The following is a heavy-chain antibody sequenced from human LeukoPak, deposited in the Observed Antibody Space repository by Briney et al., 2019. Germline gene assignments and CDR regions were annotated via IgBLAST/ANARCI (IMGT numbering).Heavy chain of an antibody. V-gene: IGHV3-74*01. CDR1: GFTFNNYW. J-gene: IGHJ3*01. Sequence: GGSLRLSCAASGFTFNNYWMHWVRQAPGKGLVWVSRINSDGSSTTYADSVNGRFTISRDNAKKTLYLQMNSLRAEDTAVYYCARRSAAKDAFDFWGQGTMVTVSS. CDR2: INSDGSST. D-gene: IGHD6-25*01. CDR3: ARRSAAKDAFDF.